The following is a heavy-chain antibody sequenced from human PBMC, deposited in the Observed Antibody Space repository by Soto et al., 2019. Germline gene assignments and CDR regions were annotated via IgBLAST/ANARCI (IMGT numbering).Heavy chain of an antibody. V-gene: IGHV3-7*04. CDR1: GLSFSRYW. Sequence: EVQLVESGGGLVQPGGSLRLSCETSGLSFSRYWMSWVRQAPGKGPEWVAIIKEDGTEIYYVDSVRGRFTISRDNAKNSLYLQMNSLTAEDTAVYYCVRDGDYSTRTAFDIWGQGTMVTVSS. CDR3: VRDGDYSTRTAFDI. CDR2: IKEDGTEI. D-gene: IGHD2-15*01. J-gene: IGHJ3*02.